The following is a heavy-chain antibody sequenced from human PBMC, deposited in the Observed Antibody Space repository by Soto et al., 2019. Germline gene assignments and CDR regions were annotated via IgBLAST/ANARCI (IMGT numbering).Heavy chain of an antibody. CDR1: GGSISSYR. CDR3: GRESGETWDYEAS. J-gene: IGHJ5*02. CDR2: LNTYGNT. Sequence: PSETLSLTCTVSGGSISSYRWSWIRQPAGKGLEWIGRLNTYGNTHCNPSLKSRVTVSVDTSRNQFFLTLRSVTAADSAVYHCGRESGETWDYEASWGQGTLVTVSS. D-gene: IGHD1-7*01. V-gene: IGHV4-4*07.